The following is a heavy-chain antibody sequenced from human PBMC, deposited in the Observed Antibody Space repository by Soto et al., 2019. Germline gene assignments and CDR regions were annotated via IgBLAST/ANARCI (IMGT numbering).Heavy chain of an antibody. CDR1: GFTFSSYA. J-gene: IGHJ4*02. CDR3: SKDGSDSSAWGY. V-gene: IGHV3-23*01. D-gene: IGHD6-25*01. Sequence: EVQLSESGGGLVQPGGSLRLSCAASGFTFSSYAMSWVHQAPGKGLEWVSAISGSGGSTYYEDSVKGRFTLARDNSKNTLYLKMNSLRAEDTAVYYCSKDGSDSSAWGYWGQGTMVTVSS. CDR2: ISGSGGST.